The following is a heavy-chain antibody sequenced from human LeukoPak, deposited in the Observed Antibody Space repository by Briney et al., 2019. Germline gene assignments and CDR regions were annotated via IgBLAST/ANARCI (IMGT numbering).Heavy chain of an antibody. CDR3: AKKPYGGNSPDAFDI. Sequence: PGGSLRLSCAASGFTFSSYSMNWVRQAPGQGLEWVSSISSSSGYIWYVDSVKGRFTISRDNSKNTLYLQMNSLRAEDTAVYYCAKKPYGGNSPDAFDIWGQGTMVTVSS. V-gene: IGHV3-21*04. CDR1: GFTFSSYS. D-gene: IGHD4-23*01. CDR2: ISSSSGYI. J-gene: IGHJ3*02.